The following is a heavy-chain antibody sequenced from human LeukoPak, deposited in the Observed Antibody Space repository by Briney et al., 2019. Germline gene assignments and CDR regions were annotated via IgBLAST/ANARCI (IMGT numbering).Heavy chain of an antibody. CDR1: GVTFSSYS. CDR3: AKARAYGGGLDY. Sequence: GGSLRLSCAASGVTFSSYSMSWGRQALGEGLGWVSAISGSGGSTYYADSVKGRFTISRDNSKNTLYLQLNSLSAEETAVYYCAKARAYGGGLDYWGQGTMVTVSS. J-gene: IGHJ4*02. CDR2: ISGSGGST. D-gene: IGHD4-23*01. V-gene: IGHV3-23*01.